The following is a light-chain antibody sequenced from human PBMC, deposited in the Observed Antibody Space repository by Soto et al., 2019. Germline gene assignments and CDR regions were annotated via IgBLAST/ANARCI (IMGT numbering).Light chain of an antibody. CDR2: AAF. V-gene: IGKV1-39*01. J-gene: IGKJ3*01. CDR3: QETYSTPLFT. Sequence: DILLPQSPSALSASVGDRVTITCRASENIGHYLNWFQQKPGKAPKVLIYAAFSLQSGVPSRFSGSGSGTDFTLTISSLQPEDFATYYCQETYSTPLFTFGPGTRVDIK. CDR1: ENIGHY.